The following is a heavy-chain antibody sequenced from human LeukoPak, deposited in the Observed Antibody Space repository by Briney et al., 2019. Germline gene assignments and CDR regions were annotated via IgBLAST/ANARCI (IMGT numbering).Heavy chain of an antibody. V-gene: IGHV3-74*01. CDR1: GFDFSSNW. CDR3: AESPGGIFDY. CDR2: IKGDGIST. J-gene: IGHJ4*02. Sequence: HPGGSLRLSCAASGFDFSSNWMHWVRHAPGQGLVWVSRIKGDGISTNYADSVKGRFTISRDIAKNTLYLQMNSLRAEDTAVYYCAESPGGIFDYWGQGTLVTVSS.